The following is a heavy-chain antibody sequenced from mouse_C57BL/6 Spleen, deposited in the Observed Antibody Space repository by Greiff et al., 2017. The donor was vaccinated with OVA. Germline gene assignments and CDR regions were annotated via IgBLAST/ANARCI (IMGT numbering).Heavy chain of an antibody. Sequence: DVQLQESGPELVKPGASVKMSCKASGYTFTDYNMHWVKQSHGKSLEWIGYINPNNGGTSYNQKFKGKATLTVNKSSSTAYMELRSLTSEDSAVYYCARSYYSNYVGLYFDYWGQGTTLTVSS. CDR3: ARSYYSNYVGLYFDY. CDR1: GYTFTDYN. D-gene: IGHD2-5*01. CDR2: INPNNGGT. V-gene: IGHV1-22*01. J-gene: IGHJ2*01.